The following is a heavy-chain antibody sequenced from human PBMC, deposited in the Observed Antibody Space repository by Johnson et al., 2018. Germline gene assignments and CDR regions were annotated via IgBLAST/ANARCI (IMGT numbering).Heavy chain of an antibody. D-gene: IGHD3-10*01. Sequence: VQLVQAGGGLVKPGGSLRLSCAASGFTFSSYSMNWVRHAPGKGLEWVSSTSRSSSSIYYADSVKGRSPISRDNAKTSLYLQMNSLRAEDTALYYCGKAGWFGGNYYYSHMDVWGKGTTVTVSS. J-gene: IGHJ6*03. V-gene: IGHV3-21*04. CDR3: GKAGWFGGNYYYSHMDV. CDR1: GFTFSSYS. CDR2: TSRSSSSI.